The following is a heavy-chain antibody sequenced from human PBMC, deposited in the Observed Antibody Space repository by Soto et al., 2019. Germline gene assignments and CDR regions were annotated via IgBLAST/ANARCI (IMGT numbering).Heavy chain of an antibody. CDR1: GFTFSGSA. Sequence: GGSLRLSCAASGFTFSGSAMHWVRQASGKGLEWVGRIRSKANSYATAYAASVKGRFTISRDDSKNTAYLQMNSLKTEDTAVYYCTRPEQPDDAFDIWGQGTMVTVSS. D-gene: IGHD6-13*01. CDR3: TRPEQPDDAFDI. V-gene: IGHV3-73*01. CDR2: IRSKANSYAT. J-gene: IGHJ3*02.